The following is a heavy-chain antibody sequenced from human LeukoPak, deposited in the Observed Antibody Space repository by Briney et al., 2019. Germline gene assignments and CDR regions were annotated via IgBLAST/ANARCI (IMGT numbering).Heavy chain of an antibody. Sequence: GGSLRLSCAASGFTFSSYWMSWVRQAQGKGVEWVANIKQDGREKYYVDSVKGRLTISRDDANNSLYLQMNSLRAEDTAVYYCARKTDSGGQGDYWGPGTLVTVSS. D-gene: IGHD3-22*01. CDR2: IKQDGREK. CDR1: GFTFSSYW. J-gene: IGHJ4*02. V-gene: IGHV3-7*01. CDR3: ARKTDSGGQGDY.